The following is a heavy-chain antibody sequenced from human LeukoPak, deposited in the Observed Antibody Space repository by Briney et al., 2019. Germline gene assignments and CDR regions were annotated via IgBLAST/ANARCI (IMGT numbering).Heavy chain of an antibody. J-gene: IGHJ3*02. CDR3: ARDLLDTAMGTESAFDI. CDR2: INPNRGGT. V-gene: IGHV1-2*02. Sequence: GASVKVSCKASGYTFTGYYMHWVRQAPGQGGEWMGWINPNRGGTNYAQKFQCRVTMTRDTSISTAYMELSRLRSDDTAVYYCARDLLDTAMGTESAFDIWGQGTMVTVSS. D-gene: IGHD5-18*01. CDR1: GYTFTGYY.